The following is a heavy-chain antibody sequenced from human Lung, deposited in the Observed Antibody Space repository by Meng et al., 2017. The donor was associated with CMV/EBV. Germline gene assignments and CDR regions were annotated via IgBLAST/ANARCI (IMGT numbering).Heavy chain of an antibody. CDR1: GFTFSNYG. CDR2: ISFEGSNR. CDR3: EKDGLEYNYDYWFEN. Sequence: GRSXRLSCEASGFTFSNYGIHYLRQTPGKGLEWVAVISFEGSNRYYAESVRGRFTISRDDAKNTVHLQMNGLRPEDTAVYYCEKDGLEYNYDYWFENWGQGXKVTVSS. D-gene: IGHD3/OR15-3a*01. V-gene: IGHV3-30*04. J-gene: IGHJ4*02.